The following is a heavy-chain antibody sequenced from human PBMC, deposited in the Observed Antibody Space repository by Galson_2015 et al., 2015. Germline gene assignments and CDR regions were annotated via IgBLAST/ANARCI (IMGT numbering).Heavy chain of an antibody. V-gene: IGHV3-7*01. CDR2: IKEDGSEK. J-gene: IGHJ4*01. D-gene: IGHD3-22*01. CDR3: AGVGNPLLSRYYYLSVDY. Sequence: SLRLSCAASGFTFSRYWMRWVRQAPGKGLEWVANIKEDGSEKYYVDSVKGRFTISRDNAKNTLYLQMNSLRAEDTAVYYCAGVGNPLLSRYYYLSVDYWGNATLVTVSS. CDR1: GFTFSRYW.